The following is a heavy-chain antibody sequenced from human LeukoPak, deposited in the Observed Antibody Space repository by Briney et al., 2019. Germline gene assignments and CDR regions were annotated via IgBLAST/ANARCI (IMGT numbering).Heavy chain of an antibody. V-gene: IGHV3-48*01. D-gene: IGHD3-10*01. CDR2: ISSSSSTI. CDR3: AREHYYGSGSYDY. J-gene: IGHJ4*02. CDR1: GFTFSSYW. Sequence: GGSLRLSCAASGFTFSSYWMSWVHQAPGKGLEWVSYISSSSSTIYYADSVKGRFTISRDNAKNSLYLQMNSLRAEDTAVYYRAREHYYGSGSYDYWGQGTLVTVSS.